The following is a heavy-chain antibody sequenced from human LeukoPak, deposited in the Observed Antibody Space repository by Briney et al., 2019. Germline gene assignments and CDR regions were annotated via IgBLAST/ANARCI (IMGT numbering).Heavy chain of an antibody. Sequence: GGSLRLSCAASGFSFSDYGMHWVRQAPGKGLEWVALIWYDASNKYNAASVKRRFTISRDNSKNTLYQQMNSLRAEDTAVYYCVREWAPMGSLDYWGQGTLVTVSS. CDR2: IWYDASNK. CDR3: VREWAPMGSLDY. J-gene: IGHJ4*02. CDR1: GFSFSDYG. V-gene: IGHV3-33*01. D-gene: IGHD3-10*01.